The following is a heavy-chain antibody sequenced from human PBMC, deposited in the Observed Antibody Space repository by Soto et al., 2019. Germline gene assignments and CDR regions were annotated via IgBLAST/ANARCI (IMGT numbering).Heavy chain of an antibody. CDR3: ARDGDYGFDY. CDR2: ISSSSSTI. V-gene: IGHV3-48*02. Sequence: EVQLVESGGGLVQPGGSLRLSCAASGFTFSSYSMNWVRQAPGKGLEWVSYISSSSSTIYYADSVKGRFTISRDNAKNSLYLQVNSLRDEDTAVYYCARDGDYGFDYWGQGTLVTVSS. J-gene: IGHJ4*02. D-gene: IGHD4-17*01. CDR1: GFTFSSYS.